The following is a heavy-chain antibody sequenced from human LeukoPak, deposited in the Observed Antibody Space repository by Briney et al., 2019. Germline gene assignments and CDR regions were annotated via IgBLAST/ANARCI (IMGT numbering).Heavy chain of an antibody. CDR3: ARDVGFLEWLLSH. Sequence: QPGGSLRLSCAASGFTFSSYAMSWVRQAPGKGLEWVSAISGSGGSTYYADSVKGRFTISRDNAKNSLYLQMNSLRAEDTALYYCARDVGFLEWLLSHWGQGTLVTVSS. CDR2: ISGSGGST. V-gene: IGHV3-23*01. J-gene: IGHJ4*02. D-gene: IGHD3-3*01. CDR1: GFTFSSYA.